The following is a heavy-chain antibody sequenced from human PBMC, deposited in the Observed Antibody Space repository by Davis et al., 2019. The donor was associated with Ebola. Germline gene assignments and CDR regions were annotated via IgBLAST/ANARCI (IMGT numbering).Heavy chain of an antibody. V-gene: IGHV3-9*01. CDR1: GFTFEDYA. CDR3: VKDTVHYYDSNVSYGL. CDR2: ISWNSGTI. Sequence: SLKISCAASGFTFEDYAMHWVRQAPGKGLEWVSGISWNSGTIGYADSVKGRFTISRDNAKNSLYLQMNGLRPEDTAFYYCVKDTVHYYDSNVSYGLWGQGTLVTVSS. D-gene: IGHD3-22*01. J-gene: IGHJ1*01.